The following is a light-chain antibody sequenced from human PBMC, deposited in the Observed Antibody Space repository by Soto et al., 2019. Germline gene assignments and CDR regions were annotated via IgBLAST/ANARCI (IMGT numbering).Light chain of an antibody. CDR2: EVY. J-gene: IGLJ1*01. CDR1: SSDVGGYNY. Sequence: QSALTQPPSASGSPGQSVTISCTGTSSDVGGYNYVSWYQHHPGKAPKLIIYEVYKRPSGVPDPFSGSKSGNTAALTVSGLQAEDEADYYCSSYVGTNSYVFGTGTKLTVL. CDR3: SSYVGTNSYV. V-gene: IGLV2-8*01.